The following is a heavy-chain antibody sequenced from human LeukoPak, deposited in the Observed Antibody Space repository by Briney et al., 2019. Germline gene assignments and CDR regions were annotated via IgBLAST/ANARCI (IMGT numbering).Heavy chain of an antibody. CDR2: ISGSGGST. V-gene: IGHV3-23*01. J-gene: IGHJ1*01. Sequence: GGSLRLSCAASGLTFTDYWMTWVRQVPGKGLEWVSAISGSGGSTYYADSVKGRFTISRDNSKNTLYLQMNSLRAEDTAVYYCAKFPTGYLRAPKHWGQGTLVTVSS. CDR3: AKFPTGYLRAPKH. CDR1: GLTFTDYW. D-gene: IGHD1-1*01.